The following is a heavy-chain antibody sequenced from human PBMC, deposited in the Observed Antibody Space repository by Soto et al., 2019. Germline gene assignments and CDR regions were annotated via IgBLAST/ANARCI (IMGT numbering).Heavy chain of an antibody. D-gene: IGHD3-22*01. V-gene: IGHV3-33*01. CDR1: GFTFSSYG. Sequence: QVQLVESGGGVVQPGRSLRLSCAVFGFTFSSYGMNWVRQAQGKGLGWVGAIYYDGRYKYCAGSLRGRVTIYRDNFKSMLYLHMNSLIAENTAIHFSARDSKDDSSGYYAGFDYWGQGTLVTVTS. CDR2: IYYDGRYK. CDR3: ARDSKDDSSGYYAGFDY. J-gene: IGHJ4*02.